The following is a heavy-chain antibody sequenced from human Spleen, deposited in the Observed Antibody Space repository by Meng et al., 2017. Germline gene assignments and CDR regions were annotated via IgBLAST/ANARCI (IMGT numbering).Heavy chain of an antibody. CDR3: ARGITDYSYRGENWFDP. CDR2: ISPAATTI. Sequence: GGSLRLSCAASGFTFSSYDMNWVRQASGKGLEWVSYISPAATTIYYADSVKGRFTISRDNSENSLYLQMNNLRAADTAVYYCARGITDYSYRGENWFDPWGQGTLVTGSS. D-gene: IGHD1-26*01. CDR1: GFTFSSYD. V-gene: IGHV3-48*03. J-gene: IGHJ5*02.